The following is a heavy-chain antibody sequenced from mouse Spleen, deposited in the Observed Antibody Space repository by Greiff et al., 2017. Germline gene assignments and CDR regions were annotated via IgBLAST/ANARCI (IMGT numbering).Heavy chain of an antibody. V-gene: IGHV1-63*01. J-gene: IGHJ3*01. CDR2: IYPGGGYT. D-gene: IGHD2-2*01. Sequence: QVQLKESGAELVRPGTSVKMSCKASGYTFTNYWIGWAKQRPGHGLEWIGDIYPGGGYTNYNEKFKGKATLTADKSSSTAYMQFSSLTSEDSAIYYCARWDGYDVGWFAYWGQGTLVTVSA. CDR3: ARWDGYDVGWFAY. CDR1: GYTFTNYW.